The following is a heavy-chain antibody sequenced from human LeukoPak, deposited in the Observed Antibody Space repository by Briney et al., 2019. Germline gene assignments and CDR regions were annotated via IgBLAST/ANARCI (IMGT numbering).Heavy chain of an antibody. V-gene: IGHV3-74*01. J-gene: IGHJ4*02. D-gene: IGHD3-10*01. CDR1: GFTFSSYW. Sequence: GGSLRLSCAASGFTFSSYWMHWVRQAPGKGLVWVSRINTDGSSTSYADSVKGRFTISRDNSKNTLYLQMNSLRAEDTAVYYCARDKKDKITMVRGVIITFFDYWGQGTLVTVSS. CDR2: INTDGSST. CDR3: ARDKKDKITMVRGVIITFFDY.